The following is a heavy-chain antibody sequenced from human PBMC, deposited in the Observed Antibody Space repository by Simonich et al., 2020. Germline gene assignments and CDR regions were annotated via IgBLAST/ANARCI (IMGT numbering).Heavy chain of an antibody. CDR2: ISYEGSKK. CDR3: AREDLTGDAFDI. Sequence: QVQLVESGGGVVQPGRSLRLSCAASGFTFSRDAMHWVRQAPGKGLEGVAVISYEGSKKYYADTVKGRFTISRDNSKNTLYLQMNSLRAEDTAVYYCAREDLTGDAFDIWGQGTMVTVSS. V-gene: IGHV3-30*07. D-gene: IGHD7-27*01. J-gene: IGHJ3*02. CDR1: GFTFSRDA.